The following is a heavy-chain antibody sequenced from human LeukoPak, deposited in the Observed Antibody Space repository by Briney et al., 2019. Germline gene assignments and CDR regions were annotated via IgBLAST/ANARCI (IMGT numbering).Heavy chain of an antibody. CDR3: AREWAFIAVAGAYNWFDP. Sequence: GASVKVSCKASGGTFSSYAISWVRQAPGQGLEWMGWINPNSGGTNYAQKFQGRVTMTRDTSISTAYMELSRLRSDDTAVYYCAREWAFIAVAGAYNWFDPWGQGTLVTVSS. D-gene: IGHD6-19*01. CDR2: INPNSGGT. V-gene: IGHV1-2*02. CDR1: GGTFSSYA. J-gene: IGHJ5*02.